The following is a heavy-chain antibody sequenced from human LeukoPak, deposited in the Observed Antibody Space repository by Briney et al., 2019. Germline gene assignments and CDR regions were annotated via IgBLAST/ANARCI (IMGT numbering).Heavy chain of an antibody. V-gene: IGHV1-18*01. CDR3: ARNDRGIADWFDP. D-gene: IGHD6-13*01. J-gene: IGHJ5*02. CDR1: GYTFTSYG. CDR2: ISAHNDNT. Sequence: GASVKLSCKASGYTFTSYGIRWVRQPRGQGLEWMGWISAHNDNTNYAQKLQGRVTMTTDTSTSTAYVELRSLRSDDTAVYYCARNDRGIADWFDPWGQGTLVTVSS.